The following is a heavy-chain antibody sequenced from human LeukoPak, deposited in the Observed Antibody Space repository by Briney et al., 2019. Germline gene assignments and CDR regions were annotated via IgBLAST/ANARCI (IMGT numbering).Heavy chain of an antibody. CDR3: ASHRGVTAAFDI. Sequence: PSETLSLTCAVYGGSFSGYYWSWICHPPGKGLELIGEINHSGSTNFNPSLKSRVTISVDTSKNQFSLKLSSVTAADTAVYYCASHRGVTAAFDIWGQGTMVTVSS. D-gene: IGHD3-10*01. V-gene: IGHV4-34*01. J-gene: IGHJ3*02. CDR2: INHSGST. CDR1: GGSFSGYY.